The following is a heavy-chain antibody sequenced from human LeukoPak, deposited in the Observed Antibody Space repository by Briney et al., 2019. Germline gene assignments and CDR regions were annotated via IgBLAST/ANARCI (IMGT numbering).Heavy chain of an antibody. Sequence: GGTLRLSCAASGSIFSSYGMSWVRQAPGKGLEWVSSISSSSSYIYYADSVKGRFTISRDNAKNSLYLQMNSLRAEDTTVYYCARLDYYDSSDQHDAFDIWGQGTMVTVSS. V-gene: IGHV3-21*01. CDR2: ISSSSSYI. CDR3: ARLDYYDSSDQHDAFDI. J-gene: IGHJ3*02. D-gene: IGHD3-22*01. CDR1: GSIFSSYG.